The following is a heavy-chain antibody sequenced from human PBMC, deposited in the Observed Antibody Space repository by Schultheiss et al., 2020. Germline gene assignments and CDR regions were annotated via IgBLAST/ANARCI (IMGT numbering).Heavy chain of an antibody. CDR2: IYYSGST. J-gene: IGHJ4*02. Sequence: SETLSLTCPVSGGSISSYYWSWIRQPPGKGLEWIGYIYYSGSTNYNPSLKSRVTISVDTSKNQFSLKLSSVTAADTAVYYCARLQNWVPNTSFDSWGQGALVTVAS. V-gene: IGHV4-59*01. CDR1: GGSISSYY. CDR3: ARLQNWVPNTSFDS. D-gene: IGHD7-27*01.